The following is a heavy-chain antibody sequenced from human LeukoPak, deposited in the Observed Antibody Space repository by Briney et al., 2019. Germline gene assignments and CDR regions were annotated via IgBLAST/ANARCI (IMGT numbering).Heavy chain of an antibody. CDR3: ARDGGYCSRTSCPASRMDV. V-gene: IGHV3-33*01. CDR2: IWFDGSNK. Sequence: PGGFLRLSCAASGFTFSSYGMHWVRQAPGKGLEWVAVIWFDGSNKYCADSVKGRFTISRDNSKNTLDLQMNSLRAEDTAVYYCARDGGYCSRTSCPASRMDVWGKGTTVTVSS. J-gene: IGHJ6*03. D-gene: IGHD2-2*03. CDR1: GFTFSSYG.